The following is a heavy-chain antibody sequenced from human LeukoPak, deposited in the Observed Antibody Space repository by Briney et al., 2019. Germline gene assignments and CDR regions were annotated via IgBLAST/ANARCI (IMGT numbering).Heavy chain of an antibody. J-gene: IGHJ4*02. CDR2: IYYSGST. CDR3: ARQPIGYCSSTSCYW. D-gene: IGHD2-2*01. Sequence: SETLSLTCAVSGYSISSGYYWGWIRQPPGKGLEWIGSIYYSGSTYYNPSLRSRVTISVDTSKNQFSLKLSSVTAADTAVYYCARQPIGYCSSTSCYWWGQGTLVTVSS. CDR1: GYSISSGYY. V-gene: IGHV4-38-2*01.